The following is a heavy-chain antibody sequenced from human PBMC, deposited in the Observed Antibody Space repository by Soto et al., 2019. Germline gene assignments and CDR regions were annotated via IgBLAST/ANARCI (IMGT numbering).Heavy chain of an antibody. D-gene: IGHD6-19*01. CDR3: IRTRGWPPSGFDI. Sequence: QLVESGGGLVKPGGPLKVSCAASGGNFIAAWMNWVRQDPGKGLEWGARIKSKGSDETSDHAAPLKRRFTSSRDDSKNTLYVKMNSRKTEDTAVNYWIRTRGWPPSGFDIGCQGTRITVSS. J-gene: IGHJ3*02. V-gene: IGHV3-15*07. CDR2: IKSKGSDETS. CDR1: GGNFIAAW.